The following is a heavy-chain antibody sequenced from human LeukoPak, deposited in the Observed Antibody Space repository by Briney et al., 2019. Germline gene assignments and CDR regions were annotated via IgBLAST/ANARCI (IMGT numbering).Heavy chain of an antibody. CDR3: ARTMMVRGVTTPHSFDY. J-gene: IGHJ4*02. V-gene: IGHV1-18*01. CDR2: ISAYNGNT. CDR1: GYTFTSYG. Sequence: ASVKVSCEASGYTFTSYGISWVRQAPGQGLEWMGWISAYNGNTNYAQKLQGRVTMTTDTSTSTAYMELRSLRSDDTAVYYCARTMMVRGVTTPHSFDYWGQGTLVTVSS. D-gene: IGHD3-10*01.